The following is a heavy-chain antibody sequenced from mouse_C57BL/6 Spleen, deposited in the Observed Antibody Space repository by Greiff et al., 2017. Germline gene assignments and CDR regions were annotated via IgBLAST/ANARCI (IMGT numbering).Heavy chain of an antibody. CDR3: AFYYYGWAMDD. V-gene: IGHV1-64*01. J-gene: IGHJ4*01. Sequence: QVQLQQPGAELVKPGASVKLSCKASGYTFTSYWMHWVKQRPGQGLEWIGMIHPNSGSTNYNEKFKSKATLTVDKSSSTAYMQLSSLTSEDSAVYYCAFYYYGWAMDDWGQGASVTVST. D-gene: IGHD1-1*01. CDR2: IHPNSGST. CDR1: GYTFTSYW.